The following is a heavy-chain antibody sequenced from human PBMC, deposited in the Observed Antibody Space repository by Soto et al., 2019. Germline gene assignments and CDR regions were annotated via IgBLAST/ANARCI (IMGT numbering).Heavy chain of an antibody. CDR1: GGSISSTDHY. J-gene: IGHJ6*02. CDR2: IYYAGST. Sequence: PSETLSLTCTVSGGSISSTDHYWGWIRQPPGKGLEWLGSIYYAGSTFHNPSLKRRATISVDTSRNQFSLRLSSVTASDTAVYYCARLVFHCLRGSCDDYTLAGLDVWGQGTTVTVSS. V-gene: IGHV4-39*01. CDR3: ARLVFHCLRGSCDDYTLAGLDV. D-gene: IGHD4-4*01.